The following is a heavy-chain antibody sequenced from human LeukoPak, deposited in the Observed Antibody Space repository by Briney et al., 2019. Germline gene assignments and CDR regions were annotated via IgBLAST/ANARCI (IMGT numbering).Heavy chain of an antibody. D-gene: IGHD6-19*01. J-gene: IGHJ4*02. Sequence: PGGSLRLSCAASGFTFSSYSMNWVRQAPGKGLEWVSYINSSSSTIYYADSVKGRFTISRDNSKNTMYVQMSTLRVEDTAVYYCVKDPHSSGRYYFDYWGQGTLVTVSS. CDR2: INSSSSTI. CDR3: VKDPHSSGRYYFDY. V-gene: IGHV3-48*01. CDR1: GFTFSSYS.